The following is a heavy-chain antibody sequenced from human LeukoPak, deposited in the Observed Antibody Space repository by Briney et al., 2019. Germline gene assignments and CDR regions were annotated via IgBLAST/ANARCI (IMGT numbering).Heavy chain of an antibody. CDR1: GGSFSDYY. J-gene: IGHJ5*02. Sequence: PSETLSLTCAVYGGSFSDYYWSWIRQPPGKGLEWIGEINHSGSTNYNPSLKSRVTMSLDTSRNQFSLKLSSVTAADTAVYYCVRLWIQLWLPNWFDPWGQGTLVTVSS. CDR3: VRLWIQLWLPNWFDP. V-gene: IGHV4-34*01. CDR2: INHSGST. D-gene: IGHD5-18*01.